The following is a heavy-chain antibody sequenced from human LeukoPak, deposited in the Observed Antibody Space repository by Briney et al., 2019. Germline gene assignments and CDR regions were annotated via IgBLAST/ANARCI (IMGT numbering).Heavy chain of an antibody. CDR2: ISSSSSTI. Sequence: GGSLRLSCAASGFTFSSYSMNWVRQAPGKGLEWVPYISSSSSTIYYADSVKGRFTISRDNAKNSLYLQMNSLRAEDTAVYYCARDYHYYDSSGAADYFDYWGQGTLVTVSS. D-gene: IGHD3-22*01. V-gene: IGHV3-48*01. J-gene: IGHJ4*02. CDR3: ARDYHYYDSSGAADYFDY. CDR1: GFTFSSYS.